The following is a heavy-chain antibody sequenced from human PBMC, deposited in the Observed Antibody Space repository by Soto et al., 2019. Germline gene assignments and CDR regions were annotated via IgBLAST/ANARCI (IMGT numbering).Heavy chain of an antibody. CDR2: IYYSESA. D-gene: IGHD3-9*01. V-gene: IGHV4-59*01. CDR1: GGSISSYY. J-gene: IGHJ4*02. CDR3: AREGYDILTGYSHYFDY. Sequence: SETLSLTCTVSGGSISSYYWSWIRQPPGKGLEWIGYIYYSESANYNPSLKSRVAISVDTSKNQFSLKLCSVAAAVTVVYYCAREGYDILTGYSHYFDYWGQGTRVTVS.